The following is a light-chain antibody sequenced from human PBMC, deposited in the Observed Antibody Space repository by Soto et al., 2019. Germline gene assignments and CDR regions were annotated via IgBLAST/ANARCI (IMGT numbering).Light chain of an antibody. CDR2: WAS. CDR1: QSVLYSSNNKNY. V-gene: IGKV4-1*01. J-gene: IGKJ2*01. CDR3: QQYYSTPPYT. Sequence: IVMTQSPDSLAVSLGERATINCKSSQSVLYSSNNKNYLAWYQQKPGQPPKLLIYWASTRESGVPDRFSGRGSGTEFTLTISSLQAEDVAVYHCQQYYSTPPYTFGQGTKLEIK.